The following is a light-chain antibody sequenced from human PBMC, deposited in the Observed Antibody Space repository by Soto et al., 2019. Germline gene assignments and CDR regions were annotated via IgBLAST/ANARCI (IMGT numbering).Light chain of an antibody. V-gene: IGKV3-11*01. J-gene: IGKJ4*01. Sequence: IVLTQSPATVSLSPGERATLSCRASQSIDIYLAWYQQKPGQAPRLLIYDASNRATGIPARFSGGGSGTDFTLTISSLESEDFAVHYCHQRFSGPPTFGGGTKVEIK. CDR3: HQRFSGPPT. CDR2: DAS. CDR1: QSIDIY.